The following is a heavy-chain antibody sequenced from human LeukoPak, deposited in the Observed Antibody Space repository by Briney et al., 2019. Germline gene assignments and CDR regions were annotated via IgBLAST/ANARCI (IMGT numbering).Heavy chain of an antibody. V-gene: IGHV3-11*04. Sequence: GGSLRLSCAPSGFTLSDYYMIWIRQAPGKGLEWVSYISSSGSTIYYADSVKGRFTISRDNAKNSLYLQMNSLRAEDTAVYYCARDDAVTTLNAEYFQHWGQGTLVTVSS. J-gene: IGHJ1*01. CDR1: GFTLSDYY. CDR2: ISSSGSTI. CDR3: ARDDAVTTLNAEYFQH. D-gene: IGHD4-17*01.